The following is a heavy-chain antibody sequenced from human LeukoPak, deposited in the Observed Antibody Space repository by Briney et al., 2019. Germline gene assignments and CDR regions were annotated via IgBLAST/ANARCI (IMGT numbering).Heavy chain of an antibody. V-gene: IGHV4-61*02. J-gene: IGHJ5*02. Sequence: SQTLSLTCTVSGGSISSGSYYWSWIRQPAGKGLEWIGRIYTSGSTNYNPSLKSRVTISVDTSKNQFSLKLSSVTAADTAVYYCARWWPNTYYDFWSGYSNWFDPWGQGTLVTVSS. CDR2: IYTSGST. CDR3: ARWWPNTYYDFWSGYSNWFDP. CDR1: GGSISSGSYY. D-gene: IGHD3-3*01.